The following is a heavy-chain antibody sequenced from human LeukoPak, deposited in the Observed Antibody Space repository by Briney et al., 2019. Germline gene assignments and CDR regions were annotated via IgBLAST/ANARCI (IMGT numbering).Heavy chain of an antibody. Sequence: SETLSLTCTVSGGSISSYYWSWIRQPPGKGLEWIGYIYYSGSTNYNPSLKSRVTISVDTSKIQFSLKLSSVTAADTAVYYCARTVYDSSGYYLPAYNWFDPWGQGTLVTVSS. J-gene: IGHJ5*02. CDR1: GGSISSYY. CDR2: IYYSGST. V-gene: IGHV4-59*01. D-gene: IGHD3-22*01. CDR3: ARTVYDSSGYYLPAYNWFDP.